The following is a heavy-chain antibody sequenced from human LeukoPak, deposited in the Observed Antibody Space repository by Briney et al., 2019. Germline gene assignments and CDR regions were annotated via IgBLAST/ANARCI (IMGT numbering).Heavy chain of an antibody. CDR3: ARIPTXTFFDY. Sequence: SETLSLTCTVSGGSMSSSSYYWGWIRQPPGKGLEWIGSIYYSESTYQNPSLKSRVTISVDTSKNQFSLKLSSVTAADTAVYYCARIPTXTFFDYXXQGTLVTVXS. V-gene: IGHV4-39*07. J-gene: IGHJ4*02. CDR2: IYYSEST. D-gene: IGHD4-17*01. CDR1: GGSMSSSSYY.